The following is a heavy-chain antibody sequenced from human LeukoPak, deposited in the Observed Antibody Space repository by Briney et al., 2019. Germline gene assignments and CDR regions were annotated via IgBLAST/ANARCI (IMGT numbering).Heavy chain of an antibody. Sequence: GGSLRLSCAASGNYWMHWVRQAPGKGLVWVSHINSDGSWTSYADSVKGRFTISKDNAKNTVYLQMNNLRAEDTAVYYCVSFYETYWGRGTLVTVS. V-gene: IGHV3-74*01. CDR3: VSFYETY. D-gene: IGHD2-2*01. J-gene: IGHJ4*02. CDR2: INSDGSWT. CDR1: GNYW.